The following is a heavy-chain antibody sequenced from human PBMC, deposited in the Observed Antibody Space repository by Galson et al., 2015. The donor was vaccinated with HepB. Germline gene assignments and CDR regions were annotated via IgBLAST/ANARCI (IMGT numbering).Heavy chain of an antibody. Sequence: SLRLSCAASGLSFSTFRMNWVRQAPGKGLEWVAHIGSDGRTIKYADIVRGRFTISRDIAQKALFLQMNSMRDEDTAVYYCARAFGYTSSRGLYAMGVWDQGTTVTVSS. CDR2: IGSDGRTI. V-gene: IGHV3-48*02. CDR1: GLSFSTFR. CDR3: ARAFGYTSSRGLYAMGV. D-gene: IGHD5-18*01. J-gene: IGHJ6*02.